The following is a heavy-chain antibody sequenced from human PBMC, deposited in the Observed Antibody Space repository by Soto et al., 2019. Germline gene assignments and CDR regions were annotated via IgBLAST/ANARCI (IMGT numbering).Heavy chain of an antibody. J-gene: IGHJ4*02. Sequence: TLSLTCAVSGGSISSGGYPWSWIRQPPGKGLEWIGYIYHSGSTYYNPSLKSRVTISVDRSKNQFSLKLSSVTAADTAVYYCARDRDRAWIDYWGQGTLVTVSS. CDR2: IYHSGST. CDR3: ARDRDRAWIDY. V-gene: IGHV4-30-2*01. CDR1: GGSISSGGYP. D-gene: IGHD3-3*01.